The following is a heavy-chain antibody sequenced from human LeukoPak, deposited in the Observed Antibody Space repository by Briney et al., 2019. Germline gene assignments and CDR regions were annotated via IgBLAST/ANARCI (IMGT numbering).Heavy chain of an antibody. CDR2: IKQGGTEK. CDR1: GFTFSSYS. J-gene: IGHJ4*02. V-gene: IGHV3-7*03. CDR3: ARGSGWYGY. D-gene: IGHD6-19*01. Sequence: GGSLRLSCAASGFTFSSYSMSWARQAPGKGLEWVANIKQGGTEKYYVDSVKGRFTISRDNAKNSLYLQMSSLRAEDTAVYYCARGSGWYGYWGQGTLVTVSS.